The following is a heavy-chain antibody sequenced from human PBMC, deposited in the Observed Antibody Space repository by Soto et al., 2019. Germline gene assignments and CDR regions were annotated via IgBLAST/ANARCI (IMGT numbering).Heavy chain of an antibody. Sequence: GASVKVSCKXSGYTLTELSMHWVRQAPGKGLEWMGGFDPEDGETIYAQKFQGRVTMTEDTSTDTAYMELSSLRSEDTAVYYCATGDYCSSTSCGLGYWGQGTLVTVSS. CDR3: ATGDYCSSTSCGLGY. J-gene: IGHJ4*02. V-gene: IGHV1-24*01. D-gene: IGHD2-2*01. CDR2: FDPEDGET. CDR1: GYTLTELS.